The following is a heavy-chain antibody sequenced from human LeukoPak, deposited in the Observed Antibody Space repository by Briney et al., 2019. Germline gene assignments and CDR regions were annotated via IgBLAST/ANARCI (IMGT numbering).Heavy chain of an antibody. V-gene: IGHV4-39*01. J-gene: IGHJ4*02. D-gene: IGHD3-22*01. CDR3: ARHLEAVIYFFDY. CDR1: GGSISSSSYY. CDR2: IYYSGST. Sequence: SETLSLTCTVSGGSISSSSYYWGWIRQPPGKGLEWIGSIYYSGSTYYNPSLKSRVTISVDTSKNQFSLKLSSVTAADTAVYYCARHLEAVIYFFDYWGQGTLVTVSS.